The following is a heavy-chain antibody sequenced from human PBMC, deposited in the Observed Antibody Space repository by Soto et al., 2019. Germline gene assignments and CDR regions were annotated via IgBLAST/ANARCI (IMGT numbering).Heavy chain of an antibody. CDR1: GASINDYY. CDR3: ASHPGVTY. CDR2: VYYSGST. V-gene: IGHV4-59*01. J-gene: IGHJ4*02. D-gene: IGHD2-21*02. Sequence: SSETLSLTCTVSGASINDYYWSWIRQPPGKGLEWIGFVYYSGSTTYNPSLKSRVTISVDTSKNQFSLKLNSVTAADTAVYYCASHPGVTYWGTGTPVTVSS.